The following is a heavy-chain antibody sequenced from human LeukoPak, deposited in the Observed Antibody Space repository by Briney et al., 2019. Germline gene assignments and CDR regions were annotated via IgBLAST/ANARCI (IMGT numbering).Heavy chain of an antibody. CDR3: AKDTYYYDSGGRLGWFDP. CDR1: GLTFSSCA. D-gene: IGHD3-22*01. CDR2: IGGSGDST. Sequence: GGSLRLSCTASGLTFSSCAMSWVRQAPGKGLEWVSAIGGSGDSTYYADSVKGRFTISRDNSKNTLYLQMNSLRAEDTAAYYCAKDTYYYDSGGRLGWFDPWGQGTLVTVSS. V-gene: IGHV3-23*01. J-gene: IGHJ5*02.